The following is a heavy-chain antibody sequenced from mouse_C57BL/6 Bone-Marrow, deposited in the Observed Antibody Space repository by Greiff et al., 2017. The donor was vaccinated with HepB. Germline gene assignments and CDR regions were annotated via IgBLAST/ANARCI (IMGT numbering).Heavy chain of an antibody. CDR2: IDPETGGT. V-gene: IGHV1-15*01. Sequence: QVQLKESGAELVRPGASVTLSCKASGYTFTDYEMHWVKQTPVHGLEWIGAIDPETGGTAYNQKFKGKAILTADKSSSTAYMELRSLTSEDSAVYYCTTAGDGYYDYFDDWGQGTTLTVSS. D-gene: IGHD2-3*01. J-gene: IGHJ2*01. CDR1: GYTFTDYE. CDR3: TTAGDGYYDYFDD.